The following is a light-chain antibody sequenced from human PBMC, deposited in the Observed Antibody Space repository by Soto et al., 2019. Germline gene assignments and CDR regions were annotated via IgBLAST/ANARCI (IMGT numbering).Light chain of an antibody. Sequence: QSALTQPASVSGSPGQSITISCTGTSSDVGGYNYVPWYQLHPGKAPKLMISDVTNRPSGVSSRFSGSRSGNTASLTISGLQADDEADYYCSSYTSNSNPYVFGTGTKGTVL. CDR1: SSDVGGYNY. J-gene: IGLJ1*01. CDR2: DVT. V-gene: IGLV2-14*01. CDR3: SSYTSNSNPYV.